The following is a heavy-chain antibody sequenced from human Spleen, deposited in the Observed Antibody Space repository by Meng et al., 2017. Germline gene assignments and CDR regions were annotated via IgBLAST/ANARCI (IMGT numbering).Heavy chain of an antibody. V-gene: IGHV3-23*01. D-gene: IGHD3-10*01. CDR1: GFTFSSYA. CDR3: AKEGGSGSYYKRAFEI. CDR2: ISGSGGST. Sequence: GSLKISCAASGFTFSSYAMSWVRQAPGKGLEWVSGISGSGGSTNYEDSVKGRFTISRDNSKNTLYLQMNSLRAEDTAVYYCAKEGGSGSYYKRAFEIWGQGTMVTVSS. J-gene: IGHJ3*02.